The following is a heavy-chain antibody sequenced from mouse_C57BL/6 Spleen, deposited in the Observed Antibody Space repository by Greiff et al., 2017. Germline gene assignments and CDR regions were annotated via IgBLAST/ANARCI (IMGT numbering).Heavy chain of an antibody. CDR1: GYTFTSYW. J-gene: IGHJ4*01. CDR2: IHPNSGST. D-gene: IGHD1-1*01. CDR3: ARGGSTPRHAMDY. V-gene: IGHV1-64*01. Sequence: VQLQQSGAELVKPGASVKLSCKASGYTFTSYWMHWVKQRPGQGLEWIGMIHPNSGSTNYNEKFKSKATLTVDKSSSTAYMQLSSLTSEDSAVYYCARGGSTPRHAMDYWGQGTSVTVSS.